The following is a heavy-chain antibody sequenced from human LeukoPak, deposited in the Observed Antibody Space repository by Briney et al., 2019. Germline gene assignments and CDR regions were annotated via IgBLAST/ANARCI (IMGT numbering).Heavy chain of an antibody. V-gene: IGHV1-18*01. D-gene: IGHD5-18*01. Sequence: ASVKVSCKASGYTFTSYGISWVRQAPGQGLEWMGWISAYNGNTNYAQKLQGRVTMTTDTSTSTAYMELRSLRSDDTAVYYCARDPIRRGADTAMVQTLFDPWGQGTLVTVSS. CDR1: GYTFTSYG. CDR3: ARDPIRRGADTAMVQTLFDP. CDR2: ISAYNGNT. J-gene: IGHJ5*02.